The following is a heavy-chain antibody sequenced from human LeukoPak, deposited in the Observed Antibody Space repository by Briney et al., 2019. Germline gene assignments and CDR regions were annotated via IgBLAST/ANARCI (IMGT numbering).Heavy chain of an antibody. D-gene: IGHD3-10*01. Sequence: PGGSLRLSCATSGFTFSSYGMHWVRQAPGKGLEWVAVISYDGSNKYYADSVKGRFTISRDNARNSLFLQMNSLRVDDTAVYFCARDLSFGAPVAFDIWGQGTMVTVAS. CDR3: ARDLSFGAPVAFDI. J-gene: IGHJ3*02. CDR2: ISYDGSNK. V-gene: IGHV3-30*03. CDR1: GFTFSSYG.